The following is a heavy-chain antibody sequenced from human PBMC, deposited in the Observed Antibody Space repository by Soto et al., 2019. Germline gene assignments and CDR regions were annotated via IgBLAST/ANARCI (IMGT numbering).Heavy chain of an antibody. J-gene: IGHJ4*02. V-gene: IGHV4-59*01. D-gene: IGHD2-2*01. Sequence: QVQLQESGPGLVKPSETLSLTCSVSGDSINNYYWSWIRQPPGKGLEWIGFVHYTGSANYNPSLKSRVTISVGTSKKQLSLRLSSVTAADSGVYYCAREGASRFRGFDYWGQGTLVTVSS. CDR3: AREGASRFRGFDY. CDR2: VHYTGSA. CDR1: GDSINNYY.